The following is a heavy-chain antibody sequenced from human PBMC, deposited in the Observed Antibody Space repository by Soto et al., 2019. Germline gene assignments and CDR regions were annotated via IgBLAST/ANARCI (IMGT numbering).Heavy chain of an antibody. Sequence: GASVQVSCNPSRATSCTSPVISVRRSPRQGLEWMGGINPMLETRDYEHKFQGRGTITAEESTSTVYMELGSLRSEDTELYCWSRGGVEVVATYAFDYWGQGTLVTVAS. CDR1: RATSCTSP. V-gene: IGHV1-69*01. J-gene: IGHJ4*02. D-gene: IGHD5-12*01. CDR3: SRGGVEVVATYAFDY. CDR2: INPMLETR.